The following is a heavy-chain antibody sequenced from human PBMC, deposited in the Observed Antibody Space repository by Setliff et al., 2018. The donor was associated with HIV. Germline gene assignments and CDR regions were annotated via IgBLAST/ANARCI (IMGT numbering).Heavy chain of an antibody. CDR2: IDPSGRSM. CDR3: ARDLHWAFGY. J-gene: IGHJ4*02. CDR1: GFTFSTYP. V-gene: IGHV3-48*01. D-gene: IGHD7-27*01. Sequence: GGSLRLSCADSGFTFSTYPINWVRQAPGKGLEWVSHIDPSGRSMDYADSVKGRFTISRDNAKNSLYLQMNSLRVEDTAVYYCARDLHWAFGYWGQGTQVTVSS.